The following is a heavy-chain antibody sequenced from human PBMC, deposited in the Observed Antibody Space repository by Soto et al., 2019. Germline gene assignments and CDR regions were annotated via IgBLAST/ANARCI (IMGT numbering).Heavy chain of an antibody. D-gene: IGHD7-27*01. V-gene: IGHV1-46*03. Sequence: QVQLVQSGAEVKKPGASVKVSCKASGYTFTSYYMHWVRQAHGPGLEWMGIINPSGGSTSYAQKLQGRVTMTRDTSTSTVYMELSSLRSEDTAVYYGARVGQPGGDDAFDIWGQGTMVTVSS. J-gene: IGHJ3*02. CDR1: GYTFTSYY. CDR3: ARVGQPGGDDAFDI. CDR2: INPSGGST.